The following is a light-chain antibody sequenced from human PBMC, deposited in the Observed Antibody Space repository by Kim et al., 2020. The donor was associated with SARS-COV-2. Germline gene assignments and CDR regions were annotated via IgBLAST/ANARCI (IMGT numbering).Light chain of an antibody. Sequence: ATVKLTCTRSSGYPTYSIAWHQQQPERGPRYLMQIDRDGTYNKGAGIPDRFSGSSSGAERYLIISSLQSEDEGDYYCQSWGTGIRLFGGGTQLTVL. CDR1: SGYPTYS. CDR2: IDRDGTY. CDR3: QSWGTGIRL. J-gene: IGLJ2*01. V-gene: IGLV4-69*01.